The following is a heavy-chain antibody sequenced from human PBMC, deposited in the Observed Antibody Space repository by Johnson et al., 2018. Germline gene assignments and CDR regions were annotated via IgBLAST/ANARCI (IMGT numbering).Heavy chain of an antibody. V-gene: IGHV4-59*02. D-gene: IGHD5-18*01. CDR3: ARGGGVTYFDH. CDR2: TSYTGST. CDR1: GASVSDYY. J-gene: IGHJ4*02. Sequence: QVQLQESGPGLVKPSETLSLSCTVSGASVSDYYWSWIRQPPGKGLEWIGYTSYTGSTTYNPPLKSRVTISVDTSKNQLSLRLTSVTPADTAVYHCARGGGVTYFDHWGQGTLVTVSS.